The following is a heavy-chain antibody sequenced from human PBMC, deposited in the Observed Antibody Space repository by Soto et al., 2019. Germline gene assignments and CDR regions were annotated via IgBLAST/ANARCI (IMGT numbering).Heavy chain of an antibody. CDR3: ARDMREYCNSSSCYRDALAI. Sequence: ETLSLTCTVSGGSISSYYWSWIRQPPGKGLEWIGHIYHSGSTNYNPSLKSRLTITSATPKSQISLKLNSVTAADTAVYYCARDMREYCNSSSCYRDALAIWGQGTMVTVSS. CDR2: IYHSGST. D-gene: IGHD2-2*01. V-gene: IGHV4-59*01. J-gene: IGHJ3*02. CDR1: GGSISSYY.